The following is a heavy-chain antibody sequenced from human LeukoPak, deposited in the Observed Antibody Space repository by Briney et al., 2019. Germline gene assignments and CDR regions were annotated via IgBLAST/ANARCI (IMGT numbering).Heavy chain of an antibody. CDR3: ARDGFGIPPGYYMDV. V-gene: IGHV3-74*01. CDR1: GFTFSSYW. D-gene: IGHD3-10*01. Sequence: GGSLRLSCAASGFTFSSYWMHWVRQAPGKGLVWVSRINTDGSSTSYADSVKGRFTISRDNAKNTLYLQMNSLRAEDAAVYYCARDGFGIPPGYYMDVWGKGTTVTVSS. J-gene: IGHJ6*03. CDR2: INTDGSST.